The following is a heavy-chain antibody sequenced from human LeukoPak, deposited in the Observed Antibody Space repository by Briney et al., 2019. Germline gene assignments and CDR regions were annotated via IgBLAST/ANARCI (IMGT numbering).Heavy chain of an antibody. CDR1: GGSISSGSYY. J-gene: IGHJ4*02. Sequence: SQTLSLTCTVSGGSISSGSYYWSWIRQPAGKGLEWIGRIYTSGSTNYNPSLKSRVTISVDTSKNQFSLKLSSVTAADTAVYYCARGYYGDHGGFDYWGQGTLVTVSS. CDR3: ARGYYGDHGGFDY. CDR2: IYTSGST. D-gene: IGHD4-17*01. V-gene: IGHV4-61*02.